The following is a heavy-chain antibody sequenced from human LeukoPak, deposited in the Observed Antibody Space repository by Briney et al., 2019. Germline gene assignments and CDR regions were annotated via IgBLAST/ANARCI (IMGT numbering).Heavy chain of an antibody. Sequence: GRSLRLSCAASGFTFDDYAMHWVRQAPGKGLEGVSGITWNSGRIGYADSVKGRFTISRDKAKNSLYMHMKSLRAEETALYYCAKDGKYSGLLGNWFDPWGQGTLVTVSS. CDR2: ITWNSGRI. J-gene: IGHJ5*02. D-gene: IGHD5-12*01. CDR3: AKDGKYSGLLGNWFDP. CDR1: GFTFDDYA. V-gene: IGHV3-9*01.